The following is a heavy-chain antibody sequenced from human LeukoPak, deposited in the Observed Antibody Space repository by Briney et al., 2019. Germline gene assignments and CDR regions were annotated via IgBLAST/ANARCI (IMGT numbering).Heavy chain of an antibody. J-gene: IGHJ3*02. CDR2: IIPILGIA. CDR1: GGTFSSYA. D-gene: IGHD6-6*01. CDR3: ARALPSSDAFDI. V-gene: IGHV1-69*04. Sequence: ASVKVSCKASGGTFSSYAISWVRQAPGQGLEWMGRIIPILGIANYAQKFQGRVTITADKSTSTAYMELSSLRSEDTAVYYCARALPSSDAFDIWGQGTMVTVSS.